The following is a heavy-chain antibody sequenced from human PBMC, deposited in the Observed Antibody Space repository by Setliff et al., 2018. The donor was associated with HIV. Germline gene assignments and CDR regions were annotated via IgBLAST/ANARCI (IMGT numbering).Heavy chain of an antibody. V-gene: IGHV4-61*02. Sequence: SETLSLTCTVSGGSIRNEDYCWSWIRQPAGKGLEWMGRFYTSGSTNYNPPFTSRVTISEGTSANQFALKLTSVTAAATAIYDFARGGGRVVRGLIGMYYFDYWGQGILVTVSS. CDR3: ARGGGRVVRGLIGMYYFDY. J-gene: IGHJ4*02. CDR1: GGSIRNEDYC. D-gene: IGHD3-10*01. CDR2: FYTSGST.